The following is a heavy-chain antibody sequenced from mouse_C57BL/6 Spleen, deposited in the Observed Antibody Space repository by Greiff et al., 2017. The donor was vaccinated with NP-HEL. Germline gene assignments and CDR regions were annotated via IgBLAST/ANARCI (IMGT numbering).Heavy chain of an antibody. V-gene: IGHV3-6*01. CDR2: ISYDGSN. J-gene: IGHJ3*01. CDR1: GYSITSGYY. Sequence: VQLKQSGPGLVKPSQSLSLTCSVTGYSITSGYYWNWIRQFPGNKLEWMGYISYDGSNNYNPSLKNRISITRDTSKNQFFLKLNSVTTEDTATYYCARGYSPNQAWFAYWGQGTLVTVSA. D-gene: IGHD2-12*01. CDR3: ARGYSPNQAWFAY.